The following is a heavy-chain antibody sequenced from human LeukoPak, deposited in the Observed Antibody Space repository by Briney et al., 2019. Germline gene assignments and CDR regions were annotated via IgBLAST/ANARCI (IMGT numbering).Heavy chain of an antibody. J-gene: IGHJ1*01. D-gene: IGHD2-8*01. CDR1: GDSMSSGAFF. Sequence: SETLSLTCSVSGDSMSSGAFFWSWIRQPAGQGLEWIGRVFSSGSTFYSPSLKSRVSMSVDTSYSHFSLNMTSVTAADTALYYCAAMRGMKVMAWGQGTLVTVSS. CDR3: AAMRGMKVMA. CDR2: VFSSGST. V-gene: IGHV4-61*02.